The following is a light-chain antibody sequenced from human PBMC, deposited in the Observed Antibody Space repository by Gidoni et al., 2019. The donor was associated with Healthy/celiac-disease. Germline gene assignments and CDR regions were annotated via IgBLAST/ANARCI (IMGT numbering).Light chain of an antibody. Sequence: EIVFTQSPGTLSLSPGERATLSCRASQSVSSSYLAWYQQKPGQAPRLLIYGASSRATGIPDRFSGSGSGTDFTLTISRLEPEDFAVYYCQQYGSPRTFGQGTKVEIK. J-gene: IGKJ1*01. V-gene: IGKV3-20*01. CDR1: QSVSSSY. CDR2: GAS. CDR3: QQYGSPRT.